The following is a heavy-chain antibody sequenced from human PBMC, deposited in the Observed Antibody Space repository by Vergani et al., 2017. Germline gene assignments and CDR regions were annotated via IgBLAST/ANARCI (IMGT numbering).Heavy chain of an antibody. V-gene: IGHV3-30*02. CDR3: AKKGGSLYYYGVDF. CDR1: GYTFGNFD. Sequence: QEQLLQSGGGVVQPGGSLKLSCIGSGYTFGNFDMHWVRQAPGKGLAWVAFIVYDGSIPNYIASVKGRFPISRADSKYTLFLQMNGLRPEDTGAYFCAKKGGSLYYYGVDFLVQGTMFTVSS. J-gene: IGHJ6*02. D-gene: IGHD1-26*01. CDR2: IVYDGSIP.